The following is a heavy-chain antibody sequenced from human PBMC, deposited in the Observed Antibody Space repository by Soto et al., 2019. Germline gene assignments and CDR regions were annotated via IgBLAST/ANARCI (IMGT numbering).Heavy chain of an antibody. D-gene: IGHD2-21*02. CDR2: VNPSGGHT. CDR1: GDTFTDYY. CDR3: ARGGHVVVVTAALDY. Sequence: QVQLMQSGAEVKKPGASVKVSCKASGDTFTDYYIHWVRQAPGQGLEWMGTVNPSGGHTTYAQHFLGRVTMTRDTSTITLYMELTSLTSDDTATYYCARGGHVVVVTAALDYWGQGTLVTVSS. V-gene: IGHV1-46*01. J-gene: IGHJ4*02.